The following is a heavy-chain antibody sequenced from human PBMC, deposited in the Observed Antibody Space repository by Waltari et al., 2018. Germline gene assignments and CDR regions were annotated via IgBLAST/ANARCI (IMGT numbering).Heavy chain of an antibody. CDR3: ARGGGGDWEWFDP. CDR1: VGSISVLY. CDR2: IYYTGST. J-gene: IGHJ5*02. D-gene: IGHD2-21*02. Sequence: QVQLQASGPSLLKPSATLSLICTASVGSISVLYWSWVRQPPGKGLDWIGYIYYTGSTNFNPSLKSRVTMSVDTSKNQFSLKLSSVTAADTAFYYCARGGGGDWEWFDPWGQGTLVTVSS. V-gene: IGHV4-59*11.